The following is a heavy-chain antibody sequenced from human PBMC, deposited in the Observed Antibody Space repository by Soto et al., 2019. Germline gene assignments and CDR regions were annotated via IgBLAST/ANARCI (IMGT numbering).Heavy chain of an antibody. CDR2: MNPNSGNT. CDR3: ARRRIAAAGRLMDV. D-gene: IGHD6-13*01. CDR1: GYTFTSYD. V-gene: IGHV1-8*01. Sequence: ASVKVSCKASGYTFTSYDINWVRQATGQGLEWMGWMNPNSGNTGYAQKFQGRVTMTRNTSISTAYMELSSLRSEDTAVYYCARRRIAAAGRLMDVWGKGTTVTVSS. J-gene: IGHJ6*04.